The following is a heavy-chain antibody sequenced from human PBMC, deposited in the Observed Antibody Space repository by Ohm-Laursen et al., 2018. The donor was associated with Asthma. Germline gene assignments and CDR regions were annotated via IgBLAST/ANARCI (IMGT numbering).Heavy chain of an antibody. CDR2: IYPDGGEK. Sequence: GSLRLSCAASGLPFSNFWMSWVRQAPGKGLKWVANIYPDGGEKYYVDSVDGRFTIFRDNAKNSLYLQMNSLRAEDTAVYYCATNLPYEAENYWGQGTLVTVSS. D-gene: IGHD3-16*01. CDR3: ATNLPYEAENY. CDR1: GLPFSNFW. V-gene: IGHV3-7*05. J-gene: IGHJ4*02.